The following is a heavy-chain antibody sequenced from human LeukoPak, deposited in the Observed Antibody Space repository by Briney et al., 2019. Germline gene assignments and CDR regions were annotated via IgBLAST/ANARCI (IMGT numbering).Heavy chain of an antibody. D-gene: IGHD6-13*01. Sequence: GGSLRLSCAASGFTFSDYYVSWIRQAPGKGLEWISFISSSSRYTNYADSVKGRFTISRDNAKNSLYLHMNSLRAEDTAVYYCASRSSSGSCDHWGQGTVVSVSS. CDR1: GFTFSDYY. CDR3: ASRSSSGSCDH. CDR2: ISSSSRYT. J-gene: IGHJ4*02. V-gene: IGHV3-11*03.